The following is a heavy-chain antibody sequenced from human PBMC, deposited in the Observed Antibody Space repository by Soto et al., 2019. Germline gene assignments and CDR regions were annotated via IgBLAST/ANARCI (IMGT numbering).Heavy chain of an antibody. CDR1: GGSFSGYY. CDR3: ARVRFMKYQLPDY. Sequence: SETLSLTCAVYGGSFSGYYWSWIRQPPGKGLEWIGEINHSGSTNYNPSLKSRVTISVDTSKNQFSLKLSSVTAADTAVYYCARVRFMKYQLPDYWGQGTLVTVSS. V-gene: IGHV4-34*01. D-gene: IGHD2-2*01. CDR2: INHSGST. J-gene: IGHJ4*02.